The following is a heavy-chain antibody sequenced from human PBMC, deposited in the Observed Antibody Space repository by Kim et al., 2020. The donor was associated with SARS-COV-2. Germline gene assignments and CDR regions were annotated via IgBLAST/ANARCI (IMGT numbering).Heavy chain of an antibody. J-gene: IGHJ4*02. CDR3: AKDHQSSGWHTFAY. D-gene: IGHD6-19*01. Sequence: GGSLRLSCAASGFTFSRYAMSWVRQAPGKGPEWIASVNNGGNSYYADSVKGRFTVSRDNNQNTLDLQMNSLTAEDTALYYCAKDHQSSGWHTFAYWGQG. V-gene: IGHV3-23*01. CDR1: GFTFSRYA. CDR2: VNNGGNS.